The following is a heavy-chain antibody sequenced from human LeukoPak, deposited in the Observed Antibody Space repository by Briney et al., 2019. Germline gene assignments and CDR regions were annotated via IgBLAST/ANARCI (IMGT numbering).Heavy chain of an antibody. CDR2: INTDGSTI. V-gene: IGHV3-74*01. CDR1: GFTLSGYW. CDR3: ARWSSNGREYMDV. Sequence: GGSLRLSCAASGFTLSGYWMHWVRQGPGKGLVWVAGINTDGSTINHADSVKGRFTISRDNAKNTLYLQMNSLRAEDTAVYYCARWSSNGREYMDVWGKGTTVTVSS. D-gene: IGHD1-26*01. J-gene: IGHJ6*03.